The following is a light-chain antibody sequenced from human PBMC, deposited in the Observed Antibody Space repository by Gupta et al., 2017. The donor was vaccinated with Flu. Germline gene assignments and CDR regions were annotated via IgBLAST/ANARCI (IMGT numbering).Light chain of an antibody. Sequence: ELVLSQSPGTLSLSPGERATLSCWASQSLSTGYLAWYQHKPGQAPRLLIHSTSNRATGSPDRFSGSGSGTDFTLTISRLEPEDFAVYSCQHYGSSPPVSFGQGTKLEIK. V-gene: IGKV3-20*01. CDR3: QHYGSSPPVS. CDR2: STS. CDR1: QSLSTGY. J-gene: IGKJ2*03.